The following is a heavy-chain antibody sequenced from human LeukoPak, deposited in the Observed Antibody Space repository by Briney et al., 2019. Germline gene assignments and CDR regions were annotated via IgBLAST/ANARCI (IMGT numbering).Heavy chain of an antibody. J-gene: IGHJ4*02. V-gene: IGHV3-21*01. Sequence: PGGSLRLSCAASGFSFSDYNMNWVRQAPEKALEWVSSITTTGTYIFYGDSVKGRFTISRDNAKNSLYLQMNSLRAEDTAVYYCARDAGYSSGWYDYWGQGTLVTVSS. CDR1: GFSFSDYN. CDR3: ARDAGYSSGWYDY. CDR2: ITTTGTYI. D-gene: IGHD6-19*01.